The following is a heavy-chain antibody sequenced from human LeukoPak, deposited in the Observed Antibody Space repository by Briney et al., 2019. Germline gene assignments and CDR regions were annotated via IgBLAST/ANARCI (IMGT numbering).Heavy chain of an antibody. V-gene: IGHV3-74*01. CDR2: IKNDATYA. CDR3: VRDDDFYSIDF. D-gene: IGHD2-21*02. Sequence: GGSLRLSCVTSGFTFSSHWMHWVRHGPGKGLQCIARIKNDATYADYAGSVKGRFTISRDNAKNALYLQMNSLRAEDTALYYCVRDDDFYSIDFWDQGTLVTVSS. CDR1: GFTFSSHW. J-gene: IGHJ4*02.